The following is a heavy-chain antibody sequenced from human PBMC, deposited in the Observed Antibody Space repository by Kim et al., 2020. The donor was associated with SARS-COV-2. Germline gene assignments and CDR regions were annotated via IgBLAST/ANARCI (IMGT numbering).Heavy chain of an antibody. V-gene: IGHV3-9*01. CDR3: AKGVYKGPGIYFDY. Sequence: GGSLRLSCAASGFTFDDYAMHWVRQVPGKGLEWVSGINWNSGAIVYADSVKGRFTISRDNAKNSLYLQMNSLRAEDTALYYCAKGVYKGPGIYFDYWGQGTLVTVSS. D-gene: IGHD1-20*01. CDR2: INWNSGAI. J-gene: IGHJ4*02. CDR1: GFTFDDYA.